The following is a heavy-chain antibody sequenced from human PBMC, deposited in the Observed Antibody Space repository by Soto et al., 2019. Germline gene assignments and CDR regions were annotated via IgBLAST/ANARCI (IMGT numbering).Heavy chain of an antibody. V-gene: IGHV3-30*02. CDR1: GFTFSNHG. CDR3: AKDRAVRAASYYLDY. Sequence: PGGSLRLSCEASGFTFSNHGMHWVRQAPGEGLEWVAVIASDGRDKKFANSVKGRFTISRDNSRDTLYLQMDSLRPDDTALYYCAKDRAVRAASYYLDYWGQGTLVTV. CDR2: IASDGRDK. D-gene: IGHD1-26*01. J-gene: IGHJ4*02.